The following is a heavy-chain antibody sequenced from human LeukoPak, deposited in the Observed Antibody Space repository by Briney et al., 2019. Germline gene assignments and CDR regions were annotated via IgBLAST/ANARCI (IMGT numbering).Heavy chain of an antibody. D-gene: IGHD2-2*01. J-gene: IGHJ5*02. V-gene: IGHV3-21*01. CDR3: ARDWEQLLFSQGNWFDP. CDR1: GFTFSSYS. CDR2: ISSSSSYI. Sequence: GGSLRLSCAASGFTFSSYSMNWVRQAPGKGLVWVSSISSSSSYIYYADSVKGRFTISRDNAKNSLYLQMNSLRAEDTAVYYCARDWEQLLFSQGNWFDPWGQGTLVTVSS.